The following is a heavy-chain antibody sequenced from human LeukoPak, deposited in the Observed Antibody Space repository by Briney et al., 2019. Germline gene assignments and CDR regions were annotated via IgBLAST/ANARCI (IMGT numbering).Heavy chain of an antibody. J-gene: IGHJ3*02. CDR2: ISSSSSYI. D-gene: IGHD1-26*01. Sequence: GGSLRLSCAASGFTFSSYSMNWVRQAPGKGLEWVSSISSSSSYIYYADSVKGRFTISRDNAKNSLYLQMNSLRAEDTAVYYCARGLSGSYYPDAFDIWGQGMMVTVSS. CDR1: GFTFSSYS. CDR3: ARGLSGSYYPDAFDI. V-gene: IGHV3-21*01.